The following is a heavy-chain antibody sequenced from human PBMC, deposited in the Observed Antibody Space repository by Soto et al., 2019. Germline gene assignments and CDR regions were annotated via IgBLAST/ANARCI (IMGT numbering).Heavy chain of an antibody. D-gene: IGHD2-2*02. CDR3: ARAISSSIPSYFDH. CDR2: ISYSGNT. J-gene: IGHJ4*02. Sequence: SETLSLTCTVSGGSISNFYWSWIRQPPGKGLEWIGYISYSGNTNYNPSLKSRVSISVDTSKNQLSLNLTSVTAADTAIYFCARAISSSIPSYFDHWGQGTLVTVSS. CDR1: GGSISNFY. V-gene: IGHV4-59*01.